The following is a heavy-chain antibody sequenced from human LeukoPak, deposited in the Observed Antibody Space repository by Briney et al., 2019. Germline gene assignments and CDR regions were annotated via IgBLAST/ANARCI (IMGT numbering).Heavy chain of an antibody. CDR2: IKQDESEE. CDR3: ARAMDV. J-gene: IGHJ6*02. Sequence: GGSLRLSCAASVFTFSSYWMSWVRQAPGKGLEWVANIKQDESEEYYVDSVKGRFTISRDNAKNSLYLQMNSLRAEDTAVYYCARAMDVWGQGTTVTVFS. V-gene: IGHV3-7*03. CDR1: VFTFSSYW.